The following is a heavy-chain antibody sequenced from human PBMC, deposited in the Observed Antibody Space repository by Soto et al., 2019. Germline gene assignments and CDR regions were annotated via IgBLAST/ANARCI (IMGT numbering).Heavy chain of an antibody. CDR3: ARSGYSYGTIDY. V-gene: IGHV4-39*01. Sequence: PWETLSLTCTVSGGSISSSSYYWGWIRQPPGKGLEWIGSIYYSGSTYYNPSLKSRVTISVDTSKNQFSLKLSSVTAADTAVYYCARSGYSYGTIDYWGQGTLVTVSS. D-gene: IGHD5-18*01. CDR1: GGSISSSSYY. CDR2: IYYSGST. J-gene: IGHJ4*02.